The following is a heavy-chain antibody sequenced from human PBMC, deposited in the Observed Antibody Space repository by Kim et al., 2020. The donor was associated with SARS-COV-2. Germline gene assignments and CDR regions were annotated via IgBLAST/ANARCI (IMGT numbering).Heavy chain of an antibody. D-gene: IGHD1-26*01. Sequence: TPSLKSRVTISVDTSKNQFSLKLSSVTAADTAVYYCARDRDIVGAPYFGYWGQGTLVTVSS. CDR3: ARDRDIVGAPYFGY. V-gene: IGHV4-39*07. J-gene: IGHJ4*02.